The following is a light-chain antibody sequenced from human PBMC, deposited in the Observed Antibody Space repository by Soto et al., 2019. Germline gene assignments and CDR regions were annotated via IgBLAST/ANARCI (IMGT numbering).Light chain of an antibody. CDR2: GNS. CDR3: ASWDDTLDAQV. Sequence: QSVLTQPPSVSGAPGQRVTISCTGSNSNIGAGYDVHWYQHRPGTAPKLLVFGNSNRPSGVPDRFSGSKSGTSVSLAISGLRSDDEATYYCASWDDTLDAQVFGGGTQLTVL. CDR1: NSNIGAGYD. J-gene: IGLJ3*02. V-gene: IGLV1-40*01.